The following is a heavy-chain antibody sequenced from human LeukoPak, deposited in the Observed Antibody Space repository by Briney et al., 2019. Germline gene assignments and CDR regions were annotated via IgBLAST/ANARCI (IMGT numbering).Heavy chain of an antibody. J-gene: IGHJ6*03. V-gene: IGHV3-49*04. D-gene: IGHD5-18*01. CDR2: IRSKAYGGTT. Sequence: GGSLRLPCTASGFTFGDYAMSRVRQAPGKGLEWVAFIRSKAYGGTTEYAASVKGRFTISRDDSKSIAYLQMNSLKTEDTAVYYCTRGLDTAMAYYYYYMDVWGRGTTVTVSS. CDR1: GFTFGDYA. CDR3: TRGLDTAMAYYYYYMDV.